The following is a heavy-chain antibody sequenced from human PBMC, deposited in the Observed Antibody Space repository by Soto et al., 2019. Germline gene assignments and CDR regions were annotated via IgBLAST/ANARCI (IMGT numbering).Heavy chain of an antibody. V-gene: IGHV1-69*01. CDR2: IIPLYETV. Sequence: QVSLVQSGAEVKKAGSSVKVSCKASEGTFSSYGISWVRQAPGQGLEWMGGIIPLYETVTYAQRFQGRLTISADESTSTAYMELSSLRPDDTAVYYCARDLVVTAKCLDPWGQGTLVTVSS. J-gene: IGHJ5*02. CDR1: EGTFSSYG. CDR3: ARDLVVTAKCLDP. D-gene: IGHD2-21*02.